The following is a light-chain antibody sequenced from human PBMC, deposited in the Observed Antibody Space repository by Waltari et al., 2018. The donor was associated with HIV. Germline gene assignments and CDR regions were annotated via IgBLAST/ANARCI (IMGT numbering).Light chain of an antibody. CDR1: SGSVSTSYY. Sequence: QAVVTQEPSFSVSPGGTVTLTCGLSSGSVSTSYYPSWYQQTPGQAPRTLLYSTNRRSSGVPDRFSGSILGNQAALTITGAQADDESDYYCVLYMGSGIWVFGGGTKVTVL. J-gene: IGLJ3*02. CDR3: VLYMGSGIWV. V-gene: IGLV8-61*01. CDR2: STN.